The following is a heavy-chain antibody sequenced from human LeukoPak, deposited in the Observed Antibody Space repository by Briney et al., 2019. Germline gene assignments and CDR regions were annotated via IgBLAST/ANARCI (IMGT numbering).Heavy chain of an antibody. J-gene: IGHJ4*02. V-gene: IGHV3-23*01. CDR2: ISPSADIT. CDR1: GFTFSSHG. Sequence: GGSLRLSCAASGFTFSSHGMNWVRQAPGKGLEWISGISPSADITYYADSVKGRFTISRDNSENTAYLHMSSLRAGDTAVYFCAKVDAWLQFNDWGQGSLVTVSS. D-gene: IGHD5-24*01. CDR3: AKVDAWLQFND.